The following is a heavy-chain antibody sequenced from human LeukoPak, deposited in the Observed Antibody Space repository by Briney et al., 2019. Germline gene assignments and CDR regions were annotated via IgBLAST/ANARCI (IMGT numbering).Heavy chain of an antibody. D-gene: IGHD2-15*01. Sequence: ASVKVSCKASGGTFSSYAISWVRQAPGQGLEWMGGIIPIFGTANYAQKFQGRVTMTRNTSISTAYMELSSLRSEDTAVYYCARVGSRVRYNWFDPWGQGTLVTVSS. CDR2: IIPIFGTA. J-gene: IGHJ5*02. CDR3: ARVGSRVRYNWFDP. V-gene: IGHV1-69*05. CDR1: GGTFSSYA.